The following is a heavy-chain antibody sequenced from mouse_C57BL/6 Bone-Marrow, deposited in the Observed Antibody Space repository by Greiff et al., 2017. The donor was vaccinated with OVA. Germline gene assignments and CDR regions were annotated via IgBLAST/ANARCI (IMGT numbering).Heavy chain of an antibody. D-gene: IGHD1-1*01. Sequence: EVHLVESGGGLVKPGGSLKLSCAASGFTFSSYTMSWVRQTPEKRLEWVATISGGGGNTYYPDSVKGRFTISRDNAKNTLYLQMSSLRSEDTALYYCARSHYGSSHWYFDVWGTGTTVTVSS. J-gene: IGHJ1*03. V-gene: IGHV5-9*01. CDR2: ISGGGGNT. CDR3: ARSHYGSSHWYFDV. CDR1: GFTFSSYT.